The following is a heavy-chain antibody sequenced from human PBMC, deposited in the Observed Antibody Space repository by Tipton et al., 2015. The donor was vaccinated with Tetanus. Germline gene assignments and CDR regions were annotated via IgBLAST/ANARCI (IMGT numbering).Heavy chain of an antibody. Sequence: TLSLTCAVSGGSFSDSYWSWIRQLPGKGLEWIGEINHSGTTYYNPSLKSRVTISVDTSKNQFSLNLNSVTAADTTVYYCALTTDNWFDPWGRGTLVTVSS. CDR1: GGSFSDSY. CDR2: INHSGTT. V-gene: IGHV4-34*01. J-gene: IGHJ5*02. D-gene: IGHD1-1*01. CDR3: ALTTDNWFDP.